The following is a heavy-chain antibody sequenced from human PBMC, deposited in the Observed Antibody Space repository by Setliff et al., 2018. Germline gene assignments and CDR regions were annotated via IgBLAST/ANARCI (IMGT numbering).Heavy chain of an antibody. CDR2: MFYFGNT. CDR3: ARLWISYESNTYFYGMDV. V-gene: IGHV4-39*07. J-gene: IGHJ6*02. CDR1: GDSISSSGFY. Sequence: SETLSLTCPVSGDSISSSGFYWGWIRQPPGKGLEWLGSMFYFGNTYYNPSLKRRVTISVDTSKSQFSLRLNSVTAADTAVYYYARLWISYESNTYFYGMDVWGQGTTVTVSS. D-gene: IGHD3-22*01.